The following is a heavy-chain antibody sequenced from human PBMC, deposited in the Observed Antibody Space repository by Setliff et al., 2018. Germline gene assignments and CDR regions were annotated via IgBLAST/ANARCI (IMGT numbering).Heavy chain of an antibody. CDR1: GFTFDDFG. CDR2: MYGVGAT. CDR3: ARSSVVGGYSTTYYFDYMDV. J-gene: IGHJ6*03. D-gene: IGHD3-3*01. V-gene: IGHV3-20*04. Sequence: PGGSLRLSCIASGFTFDDFGVSWVRQAPGKGLEWVSGMYGVGATFYADSVKGRFTISRENAKNSFYLQMNNLTAGDTAVYYCARSSVVGGYSTTYYFDYMDVWGKGTTVTVSS.